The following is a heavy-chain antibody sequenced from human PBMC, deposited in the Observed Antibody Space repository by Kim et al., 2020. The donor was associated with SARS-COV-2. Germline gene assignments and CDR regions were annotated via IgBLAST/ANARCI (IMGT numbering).Heavy chain of an antibody. CDR3: ARGAWHDEYNDYGGVDY. V-gene: IGHV1-69*13. D-gene: IGHD4-17*01. CDR1: GGTFSSSA. J-gene: IGHJ4*02. Sequence: SVKVSCKASGGTFSSSAISWVRQAPGQGLEWMGGIIPILDTTSYAQEFQGRVTITADESTRTAYMELGSLRSEDTAVYYCARGAWHDEYNDYGGVDYWGQGTLVTVSS. CDR2: IIPILDTT.